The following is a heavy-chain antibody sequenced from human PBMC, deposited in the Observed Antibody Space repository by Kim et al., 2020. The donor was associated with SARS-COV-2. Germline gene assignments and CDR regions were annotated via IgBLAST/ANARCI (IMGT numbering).Heavy chain of an antibody. CDR1: GGTFSSYA. D-gene: IGHD1-1*01. J-gene: IGHJ3*02. V-gene: IGHV1-69*13. Sequence: SVKVSCKASGGTFSSYAISWVRQAPGQGLEWMGGIIPIFGTANYAQKFQGRVTITADESTSTAYMELSSLRSEDTAVYYCARDRYPPGGWNHDAFDIWGQGTMDTVSS. CDR2: IIPIFGTA. CDR3: ARDRYPPGGWNHDAFDI.